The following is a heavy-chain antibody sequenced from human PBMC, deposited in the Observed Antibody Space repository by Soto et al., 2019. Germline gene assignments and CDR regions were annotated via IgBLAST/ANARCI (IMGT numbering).Heavy chain of an antibody. J-gene: IGHJ6*02. Sequence: QVQLVQSGAEAKKPGSSVKVSCKTSGGTFSSYAISWVRQAPGQGLEWMGGIVPLVRTTNYAQKFQGRDTITAETSKYTVYMELSGLRSGDAAVYYCARGGYSSTWSNLLDRSGLDVWGQGTTVTVSS. D-gene: IGHD6-13*01. V-gene: IGHV1-69*06. CDR2: IVPLVRTT. CDR1: GGTFSSYA. CDR3: ARGGYSSTWSNLLDRSGLDV.